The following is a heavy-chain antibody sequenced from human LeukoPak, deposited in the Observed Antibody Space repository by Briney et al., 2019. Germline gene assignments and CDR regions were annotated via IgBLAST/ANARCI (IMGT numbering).Heavy chain of an antibody. J-gene: IGHJ4*02. CDR2: IYYSGST. D-gene: IGHD1-1*01. CDR3: ARGGNTWSY. V-gene: IGHV4-59*01. CDR1: GGSLSSYY. Sequence: SGPTLVKPSETLSLTCTVSGGSLSSYYWSWIRQPPGKGLEWIGYIYYSGSTNYNPSLKSRVAISVDTSKNQFSLKLSSVTAADMAVYYCARGGNTWSYWGQGALVTVSS.